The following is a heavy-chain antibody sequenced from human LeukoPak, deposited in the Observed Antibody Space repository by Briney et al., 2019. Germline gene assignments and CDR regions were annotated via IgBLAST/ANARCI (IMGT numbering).Heavy chain of an antibody. V-gene: IGHV3-48*02. CDR2: ISASSSTV. J-gene: IGHJ3*02. CDR3: ARVTRTYYFSFDI. Sequence: PGGSLRLSCAASGFTFSSHNMDWVRQAPGKGLEWVSYISASSSTVFYADSVEGLFTISRDNAKNSLYLQLDSLRDEGTAVYYCARVTRTYYFSFDIWGQGTMVTVSS. D-gene: IGHD3/OR15-3a*01. CDR1: GFTFSSHN.